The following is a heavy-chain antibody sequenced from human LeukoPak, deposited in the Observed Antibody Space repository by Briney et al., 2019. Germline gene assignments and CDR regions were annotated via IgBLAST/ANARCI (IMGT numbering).Heavy chain of an antibody. Sequence: GGSLRLSCAASGFTFSDYYMNWIRQAPGKGLEWVSSISSSGDTKYYADSVKGRFTISRDNAKNSLYLQMSSLRAEDSAVYYCARVGKGIAMSGTDCWGQGILVTVSS. CDR3: ARVGKGIAMSGTDC. CDR1: GFTFSDYY. V-gene: IGHV3-11*01. J-gene: IGHJ4*02. CDR2: ISSSGDTK. D-gene: IGHD6-19*01.